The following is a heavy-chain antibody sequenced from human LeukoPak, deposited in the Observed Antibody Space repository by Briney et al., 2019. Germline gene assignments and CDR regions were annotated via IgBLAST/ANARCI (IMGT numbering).Heavy chain of an antibody. CDR1: GYTFTSYD. CDR3: ARVMYDSSGYPLGLDY. D-gene: IGHD3-22*01. Sequence: ASVKVSCKASGYTFTSYDINWVRQATGQGLEWMGWMNPNSGNTGYAQKFQGRVTMTRNTSISTAYMELSSLRSEDTAVYYCARVMYDSSGYPLGLDYWGQGTLVTVSS. V-gene: IGHV1-8*01. CDR2: MNPNSGNT. J-gene: IGHJ4*02.